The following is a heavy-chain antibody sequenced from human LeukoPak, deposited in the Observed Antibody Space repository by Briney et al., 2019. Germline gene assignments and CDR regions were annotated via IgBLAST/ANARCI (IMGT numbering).Heavy chain of an antibody. CDR3: AKQFGYCSDGSCYIPY. CDR1: GFTFTSSA. CDR2: ISNNGGYT. J-gene: IGHJ4*02. V-gene: IGHV3-23*01. Sequence: GGSPRPSCAASGFTFTSSAMSWVRQAPGKRLEWVSAISNNGGYTYYADSVQGRFTSSRDNSKSTMCLQMNSLRAEDTAVYYCAKQFGYCSDGSCYIPYWRQGTLVTVSS. D-gene: IGHD2-15*01.